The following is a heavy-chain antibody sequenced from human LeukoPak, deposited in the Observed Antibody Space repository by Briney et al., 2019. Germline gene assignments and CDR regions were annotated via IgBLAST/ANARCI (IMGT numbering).Heavy chain of an antibody. CDR1: GYTFTGYY. CDR2: INPNSGGT. CDR3: ARVSTKQYYDFWSGPLDAFDI. J-gene: IGHJ3*02. Sequence: ASVKVSCMASGYTFTGYYMHWVRQAPEQGLEWMGWINPNSGGTNYAQKFQGRVTMTRDTSISTAYMELSRLRSDDTAVYYCARVSTKQYYDFWSGPLDAFDIWGQGTMVTVSS. V-gene: IGHV1-2*02. D-gene: IGHD3-3*01.